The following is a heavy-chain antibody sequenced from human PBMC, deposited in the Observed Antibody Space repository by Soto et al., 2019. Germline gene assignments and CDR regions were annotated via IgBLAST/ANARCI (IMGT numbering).Heavy chain of an antibody. CDR1: GFTFSSYG. CDR3: AKEITVAGDFDY. CDR2: ISNDGSKE. V-gene: IGHV3-30*18. J-gene: IGHJ4*01. D-gene: IGHD6-19*01. Sequence: PGGSLRLSCVASGFTFSSYGIHWVRQAPGKGLEWVAVISNDGSKEYYADSVKGRFTISRDNSKNTLYLQMDSLRPEDTAVYYCAKEITVAGDFDYWGHGTLVTAPQ.